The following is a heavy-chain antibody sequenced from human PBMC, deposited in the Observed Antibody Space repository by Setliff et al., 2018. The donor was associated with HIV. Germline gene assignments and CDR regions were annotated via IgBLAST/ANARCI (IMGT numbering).Heavy chain of an antibody. V-gene: IGHV3-33*08. CDR1: GFIFSTYG. CDR3: ARSVIGYYYYGMDV. D-gene: IGHD3-10*01. J-gene: IGHJ6*02. CDR2: IWYDGSNK. Sequence: GGSLRLSCAASGFIFSTYGMHWVRQAPGKGLEWVAVIWYDGSNKYYADSVKGRFTISRDNSKNTLYLQMNSLRAEDTAVYYCARSVIGYYYYGMDVWGQGTLVTVSS.